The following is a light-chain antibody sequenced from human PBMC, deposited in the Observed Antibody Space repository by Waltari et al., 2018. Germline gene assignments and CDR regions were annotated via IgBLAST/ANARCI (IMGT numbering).Light chain of an antibody. Sequence: ENVLTQSPGTLSLSPGESATLSCRASQSIGNNYLAWYQQKPGQAPRLLIYAASIRATGIPDRFSGSGSGTDFTLTISRLEPEDFAVFYCHQYDRSPWTFGQGTKVEF. CDR1: QSIGNNY. J-gene: IGKJ1*01. CDR2: AAS. CDR3: HQYDRSPWT. V-gene: IGKV3-20*01.